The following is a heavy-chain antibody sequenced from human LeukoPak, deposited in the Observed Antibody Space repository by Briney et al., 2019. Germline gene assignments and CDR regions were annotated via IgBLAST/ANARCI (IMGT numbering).Heavy chain of an antibody. J-gene: IGHJ6*02. CDR3: GRDMDV. Sequence: GGSLRLSCAASGFTFSSYAMSWVRQAPGKGPEWVANIKQDGNIKQYVDSVKGRFTISRDNAQNSLYLQMNGLRGEDTAVYYCGRDMDVWGQGTTVTVSS. V-gene: IGHV3-7*01. CDR2: IKQDGNIK. CDR1: GFTFSSYA.